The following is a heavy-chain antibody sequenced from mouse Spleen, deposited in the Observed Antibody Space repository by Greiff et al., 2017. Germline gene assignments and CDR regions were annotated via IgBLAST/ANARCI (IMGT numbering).Heavy chain of an antibody. Sequence: VQLQQPGAELVMPGASVKLSCKASGYTFTSYWMHWVKQRPGQGLEWIGEIDPSDSYTNYNQKFKGKATLTVDKSSSTAYMQLSSLTSEDSAVYYCARRGAHYRYDGWYFDVWGAGTTVTVSS. CDR3: ARRGAHYRYDGWYFDV. V-gene: IGHV1-69*01. J-gene: IGHJ1*01. CDR1: GYTFTSYW. D-gene: IGHD2-14*01. CDR2: IDPSDSYT.